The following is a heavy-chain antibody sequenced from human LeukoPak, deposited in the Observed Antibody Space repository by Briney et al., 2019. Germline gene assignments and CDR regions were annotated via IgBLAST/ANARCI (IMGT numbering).Heavy chain of an antibody. J-gene: IGHJ4*02. Sequence: GGSLRLSCEASGFTFSRFGMHWVRQAPGKGLEWVAVIWYDGSNQDYANSVKGRFTISRDNSKNTLYLQVSSLRAEDTAVYYCARDRWYDGSGYIAAFDYWGQGTLVTVS. CDR2: IWYDGSNQ. CDR3: ARDRWYDGSGYIAAFDY. CDR1: GFTFSRFG. V-gene: IGHV3-33*01. D-gene: IGHD3-22*01.